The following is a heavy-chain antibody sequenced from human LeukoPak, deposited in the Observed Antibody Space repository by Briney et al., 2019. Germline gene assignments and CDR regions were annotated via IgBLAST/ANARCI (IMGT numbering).Heavy chain of an antibody. D-gene: IGHD3-10*01. J-gene: IGHJ5*02. V-gene: IGHV4-61*01. CDR1: GGSVSSGNYY. Sequence: SETLSLTCTVSGGSVSSGNYYWSWIRQPPGKGLEWTGYIYYSGSTNYNPSLKSRVTISVDTSKNQFSLKLSSVTAADTAVYYCASMPGSGSYYDPQNWFDPWGQGTLVTVSS. CDR2: IYYSGST. CDR3: ASMPGSGSYYDPQNWFDP.